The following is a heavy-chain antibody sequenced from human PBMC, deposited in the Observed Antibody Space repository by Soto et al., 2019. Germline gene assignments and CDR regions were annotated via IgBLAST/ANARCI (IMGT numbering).Heavy chain of an antibody. CDR3: AKGRAYYGEYGVGFGC. Sequence: VQLLESGGGLVQPGGSLRLSCAASGFTFSNYAMSWVRQAPGKGLEWVSAISGSGGSTYYAVSVKGRFTISRDNSGNTLYLQMNSLRAEDTAVYYCAKGRAYYGEYGVGFGCWGQGSLVTVSS. CDR1: GFTFSNYA. J-gene: IGHJ4*02. D-gene: IGHD4-17*01. V-gene: IGHV3-23*01. CDR2: ISGSGGST.